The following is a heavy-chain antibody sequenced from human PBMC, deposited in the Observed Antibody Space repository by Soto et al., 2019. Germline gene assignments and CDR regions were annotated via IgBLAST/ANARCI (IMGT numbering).Heavy chain of an antibody. CDR2: IWPASSDI. J-gene: IGHJ5*01. CDR1: GGTFYSNW. D-gene: IGHD2-2*01. V-gene: IGHV5-51*01. Sequence: GESLKISCEVSGGTFYSNWIAWVRQMPGKGLECVGIIWPASSDIKYSPSFRGRVTISVDKSSSTAHLHWSSLRASDTAIYYCARLSSLLAQPGWFDSWGQGTLVTVSS. CDR3: ARLSSLLAQPGWFDS.